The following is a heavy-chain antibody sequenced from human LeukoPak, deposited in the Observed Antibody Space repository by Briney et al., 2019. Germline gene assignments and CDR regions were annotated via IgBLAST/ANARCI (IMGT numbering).Heavy chain of an antibody. CDR2: SYYSGSP. V-gene: IGHV4-59*01. J-gene: IGHJ4*02. CDR3: ATYSDITGSFDY. Sequence: SETLSLTCTVSADSMSSYYWSWIRQPPGKGLEWIGYSYYSGSPTYNPSLKSRVTISVDTSKNQFSLDLTSVTAADTAVYYCATYSDITGSFDYWGQGTLVTVSS. D-gene: IGHD3-22*01. CDR1: ADSMSSYY.